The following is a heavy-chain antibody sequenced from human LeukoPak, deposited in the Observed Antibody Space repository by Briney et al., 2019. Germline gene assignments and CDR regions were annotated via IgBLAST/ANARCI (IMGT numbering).Heavy chain of an antibody. Sequence: PSQTLSLTCTVSGGSISSYYWSWIRQPPGKGLEWIGYIYYSGSTNYNPSLKSRVTISVDTSKNQFSLKLSSVTAADTAVYYCARGVTIFGVVPGDYYMDVWGKGTTVTVSS. V-gene: IGHV4-59*01. D-gene: IGHD3-3*01. J-gene: IGHJ6*03. CDR1: GGSISSYY. CDR3: ARGVTIFGVVPGDYYMDV. CDR2: IYYSGST.